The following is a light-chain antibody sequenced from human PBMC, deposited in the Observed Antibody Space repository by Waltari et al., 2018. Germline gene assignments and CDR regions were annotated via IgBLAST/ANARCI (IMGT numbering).Light chain of an antibody. Sequence: FMLTQPHSVSEFPGKTITISFTRRSGNISSTFLMWYHHPPGTSPPPVTQVHQQRPGSAPTTVIYEDHQRPSGVPDRYSGSFDRSSNSASLTISGLKTEDEAEYYCQSYDGSGSWVFGGGTKLTVL. CDR1: SGNISSTF. J-gene: IGLJ3*02. CDR3: QSYDGSGSWV. CDR2: EDH. V-gene: IGLV6-57*04.